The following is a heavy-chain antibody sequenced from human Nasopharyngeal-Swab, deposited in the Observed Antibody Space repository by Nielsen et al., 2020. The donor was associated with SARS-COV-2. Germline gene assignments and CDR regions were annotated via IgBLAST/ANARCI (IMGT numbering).Heavy chain of an antibody. CDR3: ARGLPYYDFCSGEVGEYYFDY. CDR2: ISYDGSNK. V-gene: IGHV3-30*03. J-gene: IGHJ4*02. Sequence: GESLKISCAASGFTFSSYVMHWVRQAPGKGLEWVAVISYDGSNKYYADSVKGRFTISRDNSKNTLYLKMNSLRAEDTAVYYCARGLPYYDFCSGEVGEYYFDYWGQGTLVTVSS. CDR1: GFTFSSYV. D-gene: IGHD3-3*01.